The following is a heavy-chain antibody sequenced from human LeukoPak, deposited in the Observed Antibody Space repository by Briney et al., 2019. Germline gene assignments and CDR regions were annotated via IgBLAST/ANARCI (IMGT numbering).Heavy chain of an antibody. J-gene: IGHJ4*02. CDR2: INPNSGGT. D-gene: IGHD6-6*01. V-gene: IGHV1-2*02. Sequence: GASVKVSCKASGYTFTGYYMHWVRQAPGQGLEWMGWINPNSGGTNYAQKFQGRVTMTRDTSISAAYMELSRLRSDDTAVYYCARDTSIAARRVDYWGQGTLVTVSS. CDR1: GYTFTGYY. CDR3: ARDTSIAARRVDY.